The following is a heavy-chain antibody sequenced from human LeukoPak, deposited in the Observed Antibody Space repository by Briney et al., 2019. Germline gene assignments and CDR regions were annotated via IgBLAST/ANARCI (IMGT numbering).Heavy chain of an antibody. CDR3: ARPIRSRDNNWFDP. CDR2: IYHTGST. D-gene: IGHD3-10*01. Sequence: SETLSLTCSVSGGSFSSTSYYWGWIRQPPGKGLEWIANIYHTGSTYYNPSLKSRVIISVDTSANQFSLKLNSVTAADTAVYYCARPIRSRDNNWFDPWGQGILVTVSS. V-gene: IGHV4-39*01. J-gene: IGHJ5*02. CDR1: GGSFSSTSYY.